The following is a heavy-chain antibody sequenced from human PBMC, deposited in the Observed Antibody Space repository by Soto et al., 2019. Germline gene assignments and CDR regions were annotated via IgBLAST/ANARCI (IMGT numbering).Heavy chain of an antibody. V-gene: IGHV3-23*01. Sequence: EVQVLDSGGGLVQPGGSLRLSCAASGFTFNNYAMNWVRQAPGKGLEWVATISATGGSTYYTDSVKGRFTISRDNSKNTLYLQMNGLRVEDTAVYYCAKDRLAGNFDYWGQGMQVTVSS. CDR2: ISATGGST. J-gene: IGHJ4*02. CDR3: AKDRLAGNFDY. CDR1: GFTFNNYA.